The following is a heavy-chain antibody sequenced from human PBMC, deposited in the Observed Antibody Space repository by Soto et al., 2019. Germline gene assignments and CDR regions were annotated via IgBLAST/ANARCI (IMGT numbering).Heavy chain of an antibody. CDR3: ARGQGRITIFGVVNPWYYYGMDV. Sequence: VSLTCAVYGGSFSGYYWSWIRQPPGKGLEWIGEINHSGSTNYNPSLKSRVTISVDTSKNQFSLKLSSVTAADTAVYYCARGQGRITIFGVVNPWYYYGMDVWGQGTTVTVSS. V-gene: IGHV4-34*01. D-gene: IGHD3-3*01. CDR1: GGSFSGYY. J-gene: IGHJ6*02. CDR2: INHSGST.